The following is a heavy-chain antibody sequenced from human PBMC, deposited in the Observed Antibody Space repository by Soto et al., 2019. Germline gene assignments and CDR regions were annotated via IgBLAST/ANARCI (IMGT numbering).Heavy chain of an antibody. J-gene: IGHJ6*02. CDR2: IWYDGSNK. CDR3: AREAVGCSSTSCYFPYYYGMDV. Sequence: SGGSLRLSCAASGFTFSSYGMHWVRQAPGKGLEWVAVIWYDGSNKYYADSVKGRFTISRDNSKNTLYLQMNSLRAEDTAVYYCAREAVGCSSTSCYFPYYYGMDVWGQGTTVTVSS. D-gene: IGHD2-2*01. CDR1: GFTFSSYG. V-gene: IGHV3-33*01.